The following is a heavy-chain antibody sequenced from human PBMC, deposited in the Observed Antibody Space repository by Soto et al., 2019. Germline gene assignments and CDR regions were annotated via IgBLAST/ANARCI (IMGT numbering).Heavy chain of an antibody. CDR3: ARLVAAVPGHYYFDY. Sequence: EVQLVESGGGLVQPGGSLRLSCEASGITVSSNFMTWVRQAPGKGLEWVSVIHRGGSTYSAISVKGRITISRDNYKNTVYLQMHSLRLEDTAVYYCARLVAAVPGHYYFDYWGQGTLVTVSS. CDR1: GITVSSNF. V-gene: IGHV3-66*04. J-gene: IGHJ4*02. D-gene: IGHD6-19*01. CDR2: IHRGGST.